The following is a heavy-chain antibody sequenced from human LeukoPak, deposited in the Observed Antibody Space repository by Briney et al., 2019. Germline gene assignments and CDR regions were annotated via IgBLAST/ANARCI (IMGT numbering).Heavy chain of an antibody. J-gene: IGHJ4*02. CDR3: ARGQRRGYSYGYRISFDY. Sequence: PSETLSLTCAVYGGSFSGYYWSWIRQPPGKGLEWIGEINHSGSTNYNPSLKSRVTISVDTSKNQFSLKPSSVTAADTAVYYCARGQRRGYSYGYRISFDYWGQGTLVTVSS. D-gene: IGHD5-18*01. CDR2: INHSGST. V-gene: IGHV4-34*01. CDR1: GGSFSGYY.